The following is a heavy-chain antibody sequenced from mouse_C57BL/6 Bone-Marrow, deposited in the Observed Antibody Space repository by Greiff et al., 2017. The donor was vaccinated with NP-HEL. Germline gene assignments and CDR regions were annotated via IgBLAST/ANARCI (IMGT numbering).Heavy chain of an antibody. CDR3: AGGNYLFAY. V-gene: IGHV1-80*01. Sequence: QVQPQQSGAELVKPGASVKISCKASGYAFSSYWMNWVKQRPGKGLEWIGQIYPGDGDTNYNGKFKGKATLTADKSSSTAYMQLSSLTSEDSAVYFCAGGNYLFAYWGQGTLVTVSA. D-gene: IGHD2-1*01. CDR1: GYAFSSYW. J-gene: IGHJ3*01. CDR2: IYPGDGDT.